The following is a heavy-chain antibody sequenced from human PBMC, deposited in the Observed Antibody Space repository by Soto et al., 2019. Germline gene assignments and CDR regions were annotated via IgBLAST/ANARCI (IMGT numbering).Heavy chain of an antibody. CDR3: ARSRITGSTWTFDY. J-gene: IGHJ4*02. V-gene: IGHV5-51*01. CDR2: IYPGDSDT. Sequence: GESLKISCKGSGYSFTNYWIGWVRQMPGKGLEWMGIIYPGDSDTGYSPSFQGQVTISVDKSISTAYLQWRSLKASDSGMYYCARSRITGSTWTFDYWGQETLVTVSS. CDR1: GYSFTNYW. D-gene: IGHD1-20*01.